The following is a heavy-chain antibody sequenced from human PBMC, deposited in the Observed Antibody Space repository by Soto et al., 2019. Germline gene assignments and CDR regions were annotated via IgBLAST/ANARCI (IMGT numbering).Heavy chain of an antibody. CDR3: ARGAAAAVSYYYYGMDV. Sequence: QVQLVQSGAEVKKPGSSVKVSCKASGGTFSSYAISWVRQAPGQGLEWMGGIIPIFGTANYAQKFQGRVTITADESTSTAYMELSSLRSEDTAVYYCARGAAAAVSYYYYGMDVWGQGTTVTVSS. V-gene: IGHV1-69*12. CDR2: IIPIFGTA. J-gene: IGHJ6*02. D-gene: IGHD6-13*01. CDR1: GGTFSSYA.